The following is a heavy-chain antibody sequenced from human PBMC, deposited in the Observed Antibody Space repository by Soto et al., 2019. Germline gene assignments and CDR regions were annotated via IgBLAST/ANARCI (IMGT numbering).Heavy chain of an antibody. V-gene: IGHV2-5*02. CDR3: CRGMYTPYETSPLSFDY. Sequence: ESGPTLVNPTQALTLTCTFSGFSLRTTGVGVGWIRQPPGKALEWLALLYWDDDNRYNPSLKSRLTLTKDTSKSQVVLTLTNVDPADTATYYCCRGMYTPYETSPLSFDYWGQGTQVTVSS. CDR2: LYWDDDN. D-gene: IGHD3-22*01. CDR1: GFSLRTTGVG. J-gene: IGHJ4*02.